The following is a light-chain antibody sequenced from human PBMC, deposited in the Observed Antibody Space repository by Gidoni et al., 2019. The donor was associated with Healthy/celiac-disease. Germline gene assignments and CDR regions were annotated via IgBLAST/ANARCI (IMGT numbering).Light chain of an antibody. CDR1: QGISSY. Sequence: AIRMTQSPSSFSASTGDRVTITCRASQGISSYLAWYQQKPGKAHKLLIYAASTLQSGVPSRFSGSGSGTDFTLTISCLQSEDFATYYCQQYYSYPLTFXGXTKVXIK. J-gene: IGKJ4*01. CDR2: AAS. V-gene: IGKV1-8*01. CDR3: QQYYSYPLT.